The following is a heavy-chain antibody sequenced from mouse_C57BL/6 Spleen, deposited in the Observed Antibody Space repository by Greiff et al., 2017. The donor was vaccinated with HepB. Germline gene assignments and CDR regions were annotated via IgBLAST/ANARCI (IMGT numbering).Heavy chain of an antibody. CDR2: IRNKANGYTT. CDR1: GFTFNDYQ. Sequence: EVKVVESGGGLVQPGASLRLSCAASGFTFNDYQMSWVRQAPGKAPEWLALIRNKANGYTTEYTASVKGRFTISRDNSQNILYLQMNTLRAEDSATDYCVKAVASGSSYTWFAYWGQGTLVTVSA. CDR3: VKAVASGSSYTWFAY. J-gene: IGHJ3*01. D-gene: IGHD1-1*01. V-gene: IGHV7-4*01.